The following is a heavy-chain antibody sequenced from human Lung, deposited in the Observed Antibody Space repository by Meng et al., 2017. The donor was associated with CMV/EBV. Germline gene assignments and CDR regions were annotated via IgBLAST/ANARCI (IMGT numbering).Heavy chain of an antibody. CDR2: IPHRGSS. Sequence: QVELRASGPARVRPSETLSLTCAVSGDSITNHNWWAWVRQPPGKGLEWIGEIPHRGSSAYNPSLKSRVSMSIDKSKNQFSLKLTSVTAADTVVYHCLRRSGGSVWGQGTLVTVSS. J-gene: IGHJ1*01. D-gene: IGHD3-10*01. CDR1: GDSITNHNW. V-gene: IGHV4-4*02. CDR3: LRRSGGSV.